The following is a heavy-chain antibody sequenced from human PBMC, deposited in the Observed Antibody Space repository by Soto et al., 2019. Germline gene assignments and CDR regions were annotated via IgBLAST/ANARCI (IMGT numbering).Heavy chain of an antibody. CDR1: GFTFISYA. J-gene: IGHJ6*02. Sequence: GGSLRLSCTSSGFTFISYAMHWVRQATGKGLEWVAVISYDGSNKYYADSVKGRFTISRDNSKNTLYLQMNSLRAEDTAVYYCARGVPKGYYYGSGSYYPLLGMDVWGQGTTVTVSS. D-gene: IGHD3-10*01. CDR2: ISYDGSNK. V-gene: IGHV3-30-3*01. CDR3: ARGVPKGYYYGSGSYYPLLGMDV.